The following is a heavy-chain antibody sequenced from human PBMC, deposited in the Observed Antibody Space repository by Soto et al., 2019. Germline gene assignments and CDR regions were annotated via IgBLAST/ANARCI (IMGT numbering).Heavy chain of an antibody. CDR3: ARGTTSFDH. CDR1: AFTFSSYS. V-gene: IGHV3-48*04. D-gene: IGHD4-17*01. CDR2: ISTSSSTI. Sequence: XXSLRLSFAASAFTFSSYSMHWVRQAPGKGLEWVSYISTSSSTIYYADSVRGRFTISRDNAKSSLYLQMNSLRVDDTAVYYCARGTTSFDHWGQGTLVTVSS. J-gene: IGHJ4*02.